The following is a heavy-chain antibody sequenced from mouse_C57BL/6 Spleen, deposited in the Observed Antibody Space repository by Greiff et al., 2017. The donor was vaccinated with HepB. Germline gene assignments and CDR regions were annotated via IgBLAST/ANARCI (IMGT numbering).Heavy chain of an antibody. CDR1: GYSITSGYY. V-gene: IGHV3-6*01. Sequence: VQLKESGPGLVKPSQSLSLTCSVTGYSITSGYYWNWIRQFPGNKLEWMGYISYAGSNNYNPSLKNRISITRDTSKNQFFLKLNSVTTEDTATYYCARDPHYYGSSWGFDYWGQGTTLTVSS. CDR2: ISYAGSN. CDR3: ARDPHYYGSSWGFDY. D-gene: IGHD1-1*01. J-gene: IGHJ2*01.